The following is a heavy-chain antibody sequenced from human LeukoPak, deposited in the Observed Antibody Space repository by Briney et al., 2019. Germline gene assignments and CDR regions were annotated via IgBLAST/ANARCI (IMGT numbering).Heavy chain of an antibody. CDR3: ARDGGAGTPWAFDI. Sequence: GGSLRLSCAASGFTFSDYAMSWVRQAPGKGLEWVSAISASGGSTYYADSVKGRFTISRDNSKNTLYLQMNSLRAEDTAVYYCARDGGAGTPWAFDIWGQGTMVTVSS. CDR1: GFTFSDYA. D-gene: IGHD6-25*01. J-gene: IGHJ3*02. CDR2: ISASGGST. V-gene: IGHV3-23*01.